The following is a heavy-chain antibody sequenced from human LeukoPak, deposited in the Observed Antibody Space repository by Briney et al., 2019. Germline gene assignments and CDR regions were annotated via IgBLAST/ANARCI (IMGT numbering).Heavy chain of an antibody. Sequence: ASVKVSCKASGYTFTGYYMHWVRQAPGQGLGWMGWINPNSGGTNYAQKFQGRVTMTRDTSISTAYMELSRLRSDDTAVYYCARGEYSSSSGVYYYYMDVWGKGTTVTVSS. CDR1: GYTFTGYY. CDR3: ARGEYSSSSGVYYYYMDV. V-gene: IGHV1-2*02. J-gene: IGHJ6*03. D-gene: IGHD6-6*01. CDR2: INPNSGGT.